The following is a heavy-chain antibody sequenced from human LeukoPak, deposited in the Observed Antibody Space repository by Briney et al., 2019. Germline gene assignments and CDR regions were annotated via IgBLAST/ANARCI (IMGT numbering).Heavy chain of an antibody. D-gene: IGHD5-12*01. CDR2: INHSGST. CDR3: ARPNSGYDFGGGFDY. V-gene: IGHV4-34*01. J-gene: IGHJ4*02. Sequence: SETLSLTCTVSGGSISGYYWSWIRQPPGKGLEWIGEINHSGSTNYNPSLKSRVTISVDTSKNQFSLKLSSVTAADTAVYYCARPNSGYDFGGGFDYWGQGTLVTVSS. CDR1: GGSISGYY.